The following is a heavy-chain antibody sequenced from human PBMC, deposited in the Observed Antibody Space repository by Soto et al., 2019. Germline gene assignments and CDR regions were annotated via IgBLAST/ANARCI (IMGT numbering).Heavy chain of an antibody. CDR3: AKEGGLSGSYYISSSYYFDY. CDR1: GFTFSSYG. V-gene: IGHV3-30*18. J-gene: IGHJ4*02. Sequence: QVQLVESGGGVVQPGRSLRLSCVASGFTFSSYGMHWVRQAPCKGLEWVAIISYDGSNTYYADSVKGRFTISRDNSKNTLYLQMNSLRAEDTSVYYCAKEGGLSGSYYISSSYYFDYWGQGTLVTVSS. CDR2: ISYDGSNT. D-gene: IGHD1-26*01.